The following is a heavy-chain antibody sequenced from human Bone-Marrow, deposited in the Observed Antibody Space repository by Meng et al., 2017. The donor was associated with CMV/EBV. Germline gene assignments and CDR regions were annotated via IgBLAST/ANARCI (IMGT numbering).Heavy chain of an antibody. J-gene: IGHJ6*01. V-gene: IGHV3-53*01. D-gene: IGHD3-22*01. CDR1: GFTVSSNY. Sequence: GGSLRLSCVGTGFTVSSNYMSWVRQAPGKGLEWVSVIYSGGSTYYADSVKGRFTISRDNAKNTLYLQMNSLRAEDTAAYYCARDRSSLNYYDSSGYYPYYYGMDVWGQGTTVTVSS. CDR3: ARDRSSLNYYDSSGYYPYYYGMDV. CDR2: IYSGGST.